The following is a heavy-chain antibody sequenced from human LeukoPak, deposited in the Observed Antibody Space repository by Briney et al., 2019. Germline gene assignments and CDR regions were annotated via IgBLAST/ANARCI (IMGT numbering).Heavy chain of an antibody. CDR2: IYYSGST. V-gene: IGHV4-59*01. Sequence: SGTLSLTCTVSGGSISSYYWSWIRQPPGKGLEWIGYIYYSGSTNYKPSLKSRVTISVDTSKNQFSLKLSSVTAADTAVYYCARDFGTDWGQGTLVTVSS. CDR1: GGSISSYY. CDR3: ARDFGTD. J-gene: IGHJ4*02. D-gene: IGHD1-1*01.